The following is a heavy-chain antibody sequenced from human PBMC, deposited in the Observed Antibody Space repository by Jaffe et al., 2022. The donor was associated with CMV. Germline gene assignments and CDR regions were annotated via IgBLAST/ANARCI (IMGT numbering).Heavy chain of an antibody. CDR1: GFTFDSYE. Sequence: EVQLVESGGGLVQPGGSLRLSCAASGFTFDSYEMNWVRQAPGKGLEWVSHISTGGTIKYYADSVKGRFTISRDNAKNTLYLHMNSLRGEDTAVYYCARDGSSWYYDYLDYWGHGTLVTVSS. CDR2: ISTGGTIK. V-gene: IGHV3-48*03. D-gene: IGHD6-13*01. J-gene: IGHJ4*01. CDR3: ARDGSSWYYDYLDY.